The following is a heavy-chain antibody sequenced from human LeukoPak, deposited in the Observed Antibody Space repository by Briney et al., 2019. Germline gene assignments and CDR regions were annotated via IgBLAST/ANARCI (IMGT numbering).Heavy chain of an antibody. D-gene: IGHD2-15*01. CDR2: IRNNGGTT. J-gene: IGHJ4*02. CDR1: GFTFSSFP. V-gene: IGHV3-64D*09. CDR3: VNQISGNLY. Sequence: GGSLRPSCSASGFTFSSFPMHWVRQAPGKGLEYVSGIRNNGGTTFYADSVKGRFTVSRDNSKNTLYLQMSSLRPEDTAVYYCVNQISGNLYWGQGTLVTVSS.